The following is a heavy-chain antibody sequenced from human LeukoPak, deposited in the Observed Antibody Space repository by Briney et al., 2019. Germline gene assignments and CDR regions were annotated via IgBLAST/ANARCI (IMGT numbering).Heavy chain of an antibody. CDR2: IYSGGST. J-gene: IGHJ6*02. Sequence: PGGSLRLSCAASGFTVSSNYMSWVRQAPGKGLERVSVIYSGGSTYYADSVKGRFTISRDNSKNTLYLQMNSLRAEDTAVYYCARAHSSSWQNYYYGMDVWGQGTTVTVSS. V-gene: IGHV3-53*01. D-gene: IGHD6-13*01. CDR3: ARAHSSSWQNYYYGMDV. CDR1: GFTVSSNY.